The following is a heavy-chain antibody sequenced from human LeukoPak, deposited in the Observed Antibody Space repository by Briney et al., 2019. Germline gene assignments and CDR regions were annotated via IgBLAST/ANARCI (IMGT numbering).Heavy chain of an antibody. Sequence: SETLSLTCTVSGYSISSDYYWGWIRQSPGTGLEWIGSIYHGGSTYYNPSLRSRVIVSVDTSKNHFSLKMSSVTAADTAVYYCARDLASCAGDCSSDGFDYWGQGALVTVSS. V-gene: IGHV4-38-2*02. CDR2: IYHGGST. CDR1: GYSISSDYY. D-gene: IGHD2-21*02. J-gene: IGHJ4*02. CDR3: ARDLASCAGDCSSDGFDY.